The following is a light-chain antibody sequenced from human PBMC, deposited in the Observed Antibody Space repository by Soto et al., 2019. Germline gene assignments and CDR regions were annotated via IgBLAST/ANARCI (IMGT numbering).Light chain of an antibody. V-gene: IGKV3-20*01. CDR3: QQYGSSPWT. CDR1: QSVSSSY. Sequence: EIVLTQSPGTLSLSPGERATLSCRASQSVSSSYLAWYQQKPDQAPRLLIYGASSRATAIPDRFSGSGYGTDFTLTISRLEPEDFAVYYCQQYGSSPWTFGQGTKVDIK. CDR2: GAS. J-gene: IGKJ1*01.